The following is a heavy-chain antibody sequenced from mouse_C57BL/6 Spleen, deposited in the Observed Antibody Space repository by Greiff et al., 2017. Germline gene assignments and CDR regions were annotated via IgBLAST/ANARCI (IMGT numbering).Heavy chain of an antibody. CDR2: INPNNGGT. CDR3: ARSGLMTTVVGPFAY. D-gene: IGHD1-1*01. V-gene: IGHV1-22*01. J-gene: IGHJ3*01. Sequence: EVQLQQSGPELVKPGASVKMSCKASGYTFTDYNMHWVKQSHGKSLEWIGYINPNNGGTSKNQKFKGKGTLTVNKSSSTAYMELRSLTSEDSAVYYCARSGLMTTVVGPFAYWGQGTLVTVSA. CDR1: GYTFTDYN.